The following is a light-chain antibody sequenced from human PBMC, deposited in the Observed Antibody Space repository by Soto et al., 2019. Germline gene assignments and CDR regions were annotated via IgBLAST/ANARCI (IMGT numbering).Light chain of an antibody. V-gene: IGKV1-9*01. CDR1: QGISSY. CDR3: QQRNSYPRT. J-gene: IGKJ1*01. CDR2: AAS. Sequence: DIQLTQSPSFLSASVGDRVTITCRASQGISSYLAWYQQKPGKAPKLLIYAASTLQSGVPSRFSGSGSGTEFTLTISSLKPEDFATYYCQQRNSYPRTFGQGTKVEIK.